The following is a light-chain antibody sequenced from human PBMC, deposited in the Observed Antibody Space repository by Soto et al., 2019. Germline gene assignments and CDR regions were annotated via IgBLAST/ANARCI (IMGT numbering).Light chain of an antibody. CDR1: SSDVGGYNY. Sequence: QSVLTQPPSASGSPGQSVTISCTGTSSDVGGYNYVSWYQQYPGRAPKLMIYEGTKRPSGVPDRFSGSKSGNTASLTVSGLQAEDEADYYCSSYAASNNFYFVFGGGTQLTVL. J-gene: IGLJ3*02. CDR3: SSYAASNNFYFV. CDR2: EGT. V-gene: IGLV2-8*01.